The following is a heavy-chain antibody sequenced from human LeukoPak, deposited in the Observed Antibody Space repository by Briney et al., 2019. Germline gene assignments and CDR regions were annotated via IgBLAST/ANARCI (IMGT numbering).Heavy chain of an antibody. CDR3: AKDLESVYYYDSSGYYSRPGYFDY. Sequence: GGSLRLSCAASGFTFSSYAMNWVRQAPGQGLEWLSGISGSGGSAYYSDSVKRRFTIARDNSKHTLYLQMNSLRAEDTAVYYCAKDLESVYYYDSSGYYSRPGYFDYWGQGTLVTVSS. V-gene: IGHV3-23*01. J-gene: IGHJ4*02. CDR2: ISGSGGSA. CDR1: GFTFSSYA. D-gene: IGHD3-22*01.